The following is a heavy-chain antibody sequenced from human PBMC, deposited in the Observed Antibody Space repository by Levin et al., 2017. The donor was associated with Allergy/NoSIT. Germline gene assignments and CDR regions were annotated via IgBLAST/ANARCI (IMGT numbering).Heavy chain of an antibody. CDR1: GYTFTGYY. D-gene: IGHD5-12*01. Sequence: GESLKISCKASGYTFTGYYIHWVRQAPGQGLEWMGWINPNSGGTNYAQKFQGRVTMTRDTSISTAYMELSRLRSDDTAVYYCARHSGYEAAFDIWGQGTMVTVSS. CDR3: ARHSGYEAAFDI. V-gene: IGHV1-2*02. CDR2: INPNSGGT. J-gene: IGHJ3*02.